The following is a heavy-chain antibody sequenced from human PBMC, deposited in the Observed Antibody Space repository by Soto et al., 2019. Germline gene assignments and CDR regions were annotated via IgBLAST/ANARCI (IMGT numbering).Heavy chain of an antibody. CDR3: ARVTLVTPDWYFDL. CDR2: IYYSGST. J-gene: IGHJ2*01. D-gene: IGHD4-4*01. Sequence: QVQLQESGPGLVKPSQTLSLTCTVSGGSISSGDYYWSWIRQPSGKGLEWIGYIYYSGSTYYNPSLKSRVTKSVDTSKNQLSLKLSSVTAADTAVYYCARVTLVTPDWYFDLWGRGTLVTVSS. V-gene: IGHV4-30-4*01. CDR1: GGSISSGDYY.